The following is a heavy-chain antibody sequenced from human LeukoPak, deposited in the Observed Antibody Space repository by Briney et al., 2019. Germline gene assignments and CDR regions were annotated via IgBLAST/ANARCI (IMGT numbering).Heavy chain of an antibody. J-gene: IGHJ5*02. CDR1: GFTFSSYS. CDR3: AREPVSGSYAFDP. CDR2: ISSSSSTI. V-gene: IGHV3-48*04. Sequence: GGSLRLSCAASGFTFSSYSMNWVRQAPGKGLEWVSYISSSSSTIYYADSVKGRFTISRDNAKNTLYLQMNSLRAEDTAVYYCAREPVSGSYAFDPWGQGTLVTVSS. D-gene: IGHD1-26*01.